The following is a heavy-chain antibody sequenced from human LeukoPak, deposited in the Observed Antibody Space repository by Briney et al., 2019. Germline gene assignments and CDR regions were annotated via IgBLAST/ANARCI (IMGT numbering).Heavy chain of an antibody. J-gene: IGHJ3*01. V-gene: IGHV3-74*01. Sequence: GGPLKLSCAASGFTFGSYWMHWVRQAPGKGLVWVSRVKSDGSSTNYADSVKGRFTVSRDNAKSTLILQMNSLRAEDTAVYYCARGGSPPEALGDTFDVWGHGTLVTVSS. CDR1: GFTFGSYW. CDR2: VKSDGSST. D-gene: IGHD1-26*01. CDR3: ARGGSPPEALGDTFDV.